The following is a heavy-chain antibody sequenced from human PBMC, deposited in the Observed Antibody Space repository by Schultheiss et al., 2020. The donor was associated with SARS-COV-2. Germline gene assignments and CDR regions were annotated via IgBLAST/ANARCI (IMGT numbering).Heavy chain of an antibody. V-gene: IGHV4-59*08. Sequence: SETLSLTCAVYGGSFSGYYWSWIRQPPGKGLEWIGYIYYSGSTNYNPSLKSRVTISVDTSKNQFSLKLSSVTAADTAVYYCARGDVEYYYGSGISNYYYYMDVWGKGTTVTVSS. CDR3: ARGDVEYYYGSGISNYYYYMDV. CDR2: IYYSGST. D-gene: IGHD3-10*01. J-gene: IGHJ6*03. CDR1: GGSFSGYY.